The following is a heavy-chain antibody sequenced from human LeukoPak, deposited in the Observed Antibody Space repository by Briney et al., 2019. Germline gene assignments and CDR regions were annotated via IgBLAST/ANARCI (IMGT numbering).Heavy chain of an antibody. CDR1: GYAFTSYD. CDR3: SRGVSDYEIWSDSSRYYFGC. CDR2: MNPNSGRT. J-gene: IGHJ4*02. V-gene: IGHV1-8*01. D-gene: IGHD3-3*01. Sequence: SVTLNCKASGYAFTSYDIDWVRLATGQGHEWMGWMNPNSGRTSYAQTFHGRVTMTRYSAITTAYMELNRLRSEDTDMAYCSRGVSDYEIWSDSSRYYFGCWGQGALVTGSS.